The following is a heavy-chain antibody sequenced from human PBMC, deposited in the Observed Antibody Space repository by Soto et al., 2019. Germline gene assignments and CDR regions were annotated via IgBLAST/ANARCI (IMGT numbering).Heavy chain of an antibody. Sequence: SETLSLTCNVSGGSISNYYWTWVRQSPEKGLEWIGYMYYNGNINYNPSLKSRVTISIDTSKNQFSLTLKSVTAADTAVYYCAGGGNWFDTWGQGVLVTVS. V-gene: IGHV4-59*01. CDR3: AGGGNWFDT. CDR2: MYYNGNI. CDR1: GGSISNYY. D-gene: IGHD3-16*01. J-gene: IGHJ5*02.